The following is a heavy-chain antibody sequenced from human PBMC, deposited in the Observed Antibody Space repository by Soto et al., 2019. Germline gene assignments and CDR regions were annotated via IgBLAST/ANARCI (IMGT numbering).Heavy chain of an antibody. CDR3: ASDLVGASDSYGLDV. D-gene: IGHD1-26*01. J-gene: IGHJ6*02. Sequence: QVQLVESGGGVVQPGKSLRLSCAASGFTFSNYGMHWVRQAPGTGLEWVAIIWHDGNNKYYADSVRGRFIISRDNSKNRLYLQMNSLRAEDTAVYYCASDLVGASDSYGLDVWGQGTPVTVSS. CDR1: GFTFSNYG. V-gene: IGHV3-33*01. CDR2: IWHDGNNK.